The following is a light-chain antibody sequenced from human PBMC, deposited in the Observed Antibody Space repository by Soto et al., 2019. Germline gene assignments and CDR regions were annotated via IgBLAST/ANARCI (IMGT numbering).Light chain of an antibody. CDR3: QHRSSWPPT. Sequence: EIVMTQSPGTLSLSPGERATLSCRASQSVSSSYLAWYQQKPGQAPRLLIYETSHRAPGTPARFSGSGSGTDFTLTISSLEAEDFALYFCQHRSSWPPTFGGGTKVDI. J-gene: IGKJ4*01. CDR1: QSVSSSY. V-gene: IGKV3D-20*02. CDR2: ETS.